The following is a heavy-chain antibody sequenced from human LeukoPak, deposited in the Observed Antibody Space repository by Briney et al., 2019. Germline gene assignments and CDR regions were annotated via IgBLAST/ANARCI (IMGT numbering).Heavy chain of an antibody. CDR1: EFTFDDYA. D-gene: IGHD3-10*01. Sequence: GGSLRLSCVASEFTFDDYAMHWVRQAPGKGLEWVSGISWNSGSIGYADSVKGRFTISRDNAKNSLYLQMNSLRAEDMALYYCAKSSSVSGAFDIWGQGTMVTVSS. V-gene: IGHV3-9*03. CDR3: AKSSSVSGAFDI. CDR2: ISWNSGSI. J-gene: IGHJ3*02.